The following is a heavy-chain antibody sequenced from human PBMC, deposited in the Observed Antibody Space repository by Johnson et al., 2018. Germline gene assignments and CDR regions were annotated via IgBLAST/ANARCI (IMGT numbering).Heavy chain of an antibody. V-gene: IGHV3-66*02. CDR2: IYRGGST. D-gene: IGHD2-21*02. Sequence: VQLVESGGGLVQPGRSLRLSCEASGFTVSSNYMSWVRQAPGQGLEWVSFIYRGGSTSYADSVKGRFAITRDNSKNTLYLKRNSLVAEDTAVDYCARPQKWLLLDDAFDIWGQGTMVTVSS. J-gene: IGHJ3*02. CDR3: ARPQKWLLLDDAFDI. CDR1: GFTVSSNY.